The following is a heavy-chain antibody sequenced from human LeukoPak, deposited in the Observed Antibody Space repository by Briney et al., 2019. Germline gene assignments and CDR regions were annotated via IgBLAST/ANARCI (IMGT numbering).Heavy chain of an antibody. V-gene: IGHV3-33*01. J-gene: IGHJ4*02. CDR3: AREISGSGSYPDF. CDR1: GFSFDTYA. CDR2: IWHDGSHK. D-gene: IGHD3-10*01. Sequence: GGSLRLSCAASGFSFDTYAMHWVRQAPGQGLEWVALIWHDGSHKFYSNSVRGQFTISRDNSKNTVYLQMNNLRPDDTAVYYCAREISGSGSYPDFWGQGTLVTVSS.